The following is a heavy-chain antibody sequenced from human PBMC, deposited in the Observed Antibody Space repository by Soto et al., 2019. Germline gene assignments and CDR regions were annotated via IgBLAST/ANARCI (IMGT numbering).Heavy chain of an antibody. CDR3: TVEYSSSRAYYGMDV. Sequence: GSQRLSCTASGFTFGDYAMSWVRQDPGKGLEWVGFIRSKAYGGTTEYAASVKGRFTISRDDSKNIAYLQMNSLKTEDTAVYYCTVEYSSSRAYYGMDVWGQGTTVTVSS. V-gene: IGHV3-49*04. D-gene: IGHD6-6*01. J-gene: IGHJ6*02. CDR2: IRSKAYGGTT. CDR1: GFTFGDYA.